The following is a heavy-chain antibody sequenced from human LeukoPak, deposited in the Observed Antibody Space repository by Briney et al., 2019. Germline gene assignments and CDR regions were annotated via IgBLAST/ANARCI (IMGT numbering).Heavy chain of an antibody. J-gene: IGHJ4*02. CDR3: ARWKPGLQNFDY. V-gene: IGHV4-59*12. D-gene: IGHD3/OR15-3a*01. Sequence: SETLSLTCTVSGGSISSYYWSWIRQPPGKGLEWIGYIYYSGSTNYNPSLKSRVTISVDTSKNQFSLKLSSVTAADTAVYYCARWKPGLQNFDYWGQGTLVTVSS. CDR1: GGSISSYY. CDR2: IYYSGST.